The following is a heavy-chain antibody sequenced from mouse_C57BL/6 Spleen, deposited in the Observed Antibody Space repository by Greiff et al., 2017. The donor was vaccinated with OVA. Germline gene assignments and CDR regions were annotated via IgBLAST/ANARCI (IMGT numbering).Heavy chain of an antibody. CDR1: GYSFTGYY. CDR3: ARSRLTGTFWYFEV. D-gene: IGHD4-1*01. V-gene: IGHV1-42*01. Sequence: EVQLQESGPELVKPGASVKISCKASGYSFTGYYMNWVKQSPEKSLEWIGEINPSTGGTTYNQKFKAKATLTVDKSSSTAYMQLKSLTSEDSAVYYCARSRLTGTFWYFEVWGTGTTVTVSS. CDR2: INPSTGGT. J-gene: IGHJ1*03.